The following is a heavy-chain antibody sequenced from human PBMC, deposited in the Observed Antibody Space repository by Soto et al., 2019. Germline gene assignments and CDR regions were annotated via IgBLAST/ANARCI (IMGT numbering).Heavy chain of an antibody. J-gene: IGHJ4*01. V-gene: IGHV5-51*01. CDR1: GYSFTSYW. Sequence: GESLTISCKASGYSFTSYWIVWVRQMPGKGLEWMGIFYPGDSDTRYSPSFQDQVTISADKSITTAYLQWSSLKASDTAIYYCARSTNPFVGSGSSHWGQGTLVTVSS. CDR2: FYPGDSDT. D-gene: IGHD3-10*01. CDR3: ARSTNPFVGSGSSH.